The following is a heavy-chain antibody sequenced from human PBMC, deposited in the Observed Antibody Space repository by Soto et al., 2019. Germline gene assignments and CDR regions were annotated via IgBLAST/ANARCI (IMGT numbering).Heavy chain of an antibody. V-gene: IGHV3-49*03. J-gene: IGHJ4*02. CDR3: TRDAVAATYRAVRNDY. CDR1: GFTFGDYS. D-gene: IGHD2-15*01. CDR2: IRSKAYGGTT. Sequence: GGSLRLSCTASGFTFGDYSMSWFRQAPGKGLERVGFIRSKAYGGTTEYAASVKGRFTISRDDSKSIAYLQMNSLKTEETAVYYCTRDAVAATYRAVRNDYWGQGTLVTVSS.